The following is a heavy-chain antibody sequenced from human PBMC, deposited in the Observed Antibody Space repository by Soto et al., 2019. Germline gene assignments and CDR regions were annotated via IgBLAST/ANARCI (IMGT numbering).Heavy chain of an antibody. J-gene: IGHJ4*02. D-gene: IGHD4-17*01. CDR3: ARGYGDYGLNYFDF. CDR2: ISYSGNT. CDR1: GGSINVNHFY. Sequence: SETLSLTCTVSGGSINVNHFYWGWFRQPPGKELEWLGSISYSGNTYYKLSLKSRLTMSVDPSKNEFSLILISVTAADAAVYYCARGYGDYGLNYFDFWGQGTLVTVSS. V-gene: IGHV4-39*01.